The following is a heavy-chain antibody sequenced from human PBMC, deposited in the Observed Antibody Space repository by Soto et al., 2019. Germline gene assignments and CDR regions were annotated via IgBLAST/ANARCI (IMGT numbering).Heavy chain of an antibody. CDR3: AREGLHNYNEYYFDY. V-gene: IGHV3-21*06. CDR1: GFTFSYYT. J-gene: IGHJ4*02. Sequence: GGSLRLSCAASGFTFSYYTVHWVRRAPGKGLEWVSSISGIRDYIRYADSVKGRFTISRDNAKTSLYLQMNSLTAGDTAVYYCAREGLHNYNEYYFDYWGQGTLVTVSS. D-gene: IGHD3-22*01. CDR2: ISGIRDYI.